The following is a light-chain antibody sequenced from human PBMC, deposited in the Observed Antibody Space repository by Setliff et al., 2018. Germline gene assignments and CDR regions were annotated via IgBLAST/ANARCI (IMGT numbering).Light chain of an antibody. CDR3: SSYAGNYIYV. V-gene: IGLV2-8*01. CDR1: SSDVGRYNF. CDR2: EVN. Sequence: QSALTQPPSASGSPGQSVTISCTGTSSDVGRYNFVSWYHQHPGKAPKLMIYEVNKRPSGVPDRFSGSKSGNTASLTVSGLQAEDEADYYCSSYAGNYIYVFGSGTKVTV. J-gene: IGLJ1*01.